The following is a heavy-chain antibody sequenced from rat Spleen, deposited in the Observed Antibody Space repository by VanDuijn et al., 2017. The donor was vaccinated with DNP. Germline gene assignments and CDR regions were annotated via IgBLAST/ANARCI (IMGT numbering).Heavy chain of an antibody. J-gene: IGHJ4*01. CDR2: IRNKANGYTT. CDR3: ARWGNNNLAMDA. V-gene: IGHV7-7*01. D-gene: IGHD1-10*01. CDR1: GFTFTDFY. Sequence: EVKLLESGGGLLQPGGSMRLSCAASGFTFTDFYMSWIRQPAGKAPAWLGFIRNKANGYTTACHSSVQGRFTISRDNTQNMLYLQMNTLRAEDTATYYCARWGNNNLAMDAWGQGTSVTVSS.